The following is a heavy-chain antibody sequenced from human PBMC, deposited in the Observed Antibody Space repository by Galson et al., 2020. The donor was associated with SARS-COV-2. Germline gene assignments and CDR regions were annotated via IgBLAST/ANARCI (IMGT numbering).Heavy chain of an antibody. J-gene: IGHJ4*02. Sequence: GGSLRLSCAASGFTFSSYSMNWVRQAPGKGLEWVSSISSSSSYIYYADSVKGRFTISRDNAKNSLYLQMNSLRAEDTAVYYCAREGFLEWLGDYWGQGTLVTVSS. CDR1: GFTFSSYS. CDR3: AREGFLEWLGDY. V-gene: IGHV3-21*01. CDR2: ISSSSSYI. D-gene: IGHD3-3*01.